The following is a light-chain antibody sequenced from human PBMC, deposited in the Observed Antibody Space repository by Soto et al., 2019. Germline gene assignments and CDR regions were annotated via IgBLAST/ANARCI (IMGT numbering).Light chain of an antibody. CDR2: DNN. Sequence: QSVLTQPPSVSGAPGQRVTISCTGSSSNIGAGSDVHWYQKFPGTAPKLLIYDNNNRPSGVPDRFSGSKSGTSASLAITGLQAEDEADYYCQSYDGSLKLFGGGTKLTVL. J-gene: IGLJ2*01. CDR3: QSYDGSLKL. CDR1: SSNIGAGSD. V-gene: IGLV1-40*01.